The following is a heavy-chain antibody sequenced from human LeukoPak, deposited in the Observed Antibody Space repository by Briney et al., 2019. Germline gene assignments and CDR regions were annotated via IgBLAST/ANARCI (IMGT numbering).Heavy chain of an antibody. CDR2: IRQDGSEK. CDR1: GFTFSSYW. D-gene: IGHD3-10*01. CDR3: ASRGRSWNYYGSGSYYFFDY. V-gene: IGHV3-7*01. J-gene: IGHJ4*02. Sequence: GGSLRLSCAASGFTFSSYWMSWVRQAPGKGLEWVANIRQDGSEKYYVDSVKGRFTISRDNAKNSLYLQMNSLRAEDTAVYYCASRGRSWNYYGSGSYYFFDYWGQGTLVTVSS.